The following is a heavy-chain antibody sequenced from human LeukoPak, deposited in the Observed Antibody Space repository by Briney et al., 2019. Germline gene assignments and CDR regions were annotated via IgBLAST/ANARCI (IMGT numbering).Heavy chain of an antibody. CDR2: IKQDGSEK. CDR3: ARDRYSSSWYFLEYFQH. Sequence: PGGSLRLSCAASGFTFSSYWMSWVRQAPGKGLEWVANIKQDGSEKYYEDSVKGRFTISRDNAKNSLYLQMNSLRAEDTAVYYCARDRYSSSWYFLEYFQHWGQGTLVTVSS. V-gene: IGHV3-7*01. D-gene: IGHD6-13*01. CDR1: GFTFSSYW. J-gene: IGHJ1*01.